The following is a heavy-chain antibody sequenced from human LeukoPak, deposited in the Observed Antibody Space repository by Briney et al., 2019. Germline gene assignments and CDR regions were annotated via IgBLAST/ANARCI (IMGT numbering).Heavy chain of an antibody. Sequence: SETLSLTCAVYGGSFSGYYWSWIRQPPGKGLEWIGEINHSGSTNYNPSLKSRVTISVDTSKNQFSLKLSSVTAADTAVYYCARGGRYYYDSSGYYYGYWGQGTLVTVSS. D-gene: IGHD3-22*01. V-gene: IGHV4-34*01. J-gene: IGHJ4*02. CDR3: ARGGRYYYDSSGYYYGY. CDR2: INHSGST. CDR1: GGSFSGYY.